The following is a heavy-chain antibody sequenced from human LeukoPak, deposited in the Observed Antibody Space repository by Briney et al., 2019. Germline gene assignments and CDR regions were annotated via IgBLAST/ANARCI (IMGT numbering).Heavy chain of an antibody. CDR2: ISSSSSSI. D-gene: IGHD3-3*01. Sequence: GGSLRLSCAASGFTFSSYSMNWVRQAPGKGLEWVSYISSSSSSIYYADSVKGRFTISRDNAKNALYMQMNSLRAEDTAVYYCARADSWSGYYMDYWGQGTLVTVSS. CDR1: GFTFSSYS. J-gene: IGHJ4*02. V-gene: IGHV3-48*01. CDR3: ARADSWSGYYMDY.